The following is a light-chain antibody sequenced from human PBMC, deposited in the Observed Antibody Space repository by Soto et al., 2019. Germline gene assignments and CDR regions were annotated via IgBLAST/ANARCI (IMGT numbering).Light chain of an antibody. CDR3: CSHAGSYTYV. J-gene: IGLJ1*01. CDR2: DVT. CDR1: SSDVGGYNY. V-gene: IGLV2-11*01. Sequence: QSVLTQPRSVSGSPGQSVTISCTGTSSDVGGYNYVSWYQQHPGKAPKVMIYDVTKRLSGVPDRFSASKSANTASLTISGLQAEDEADYYCCSHAGSYTYVFGTATKLTVL.